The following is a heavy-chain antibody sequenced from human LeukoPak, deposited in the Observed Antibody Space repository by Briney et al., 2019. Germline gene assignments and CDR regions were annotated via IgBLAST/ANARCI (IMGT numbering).Heavy chain of an antibody. CDR1: GGSVNSGGYY. CDR2: IYYSGRT. CDR3: ARSSDYGDYD. D-gene: IGHD4-17*01. J-gene: IGHJ4*02. V-gene: IGHV4-31*03. Sequence: TPSQALSLTCTVSGGSVNSGGYYWTWIRQHPGKGLEWLGYIYYSGRTYYNPSLKSRITISLDTSKNQFSLNLTSVSAADTAFYSCARSSDYGDYDWGQGTLITVSS.